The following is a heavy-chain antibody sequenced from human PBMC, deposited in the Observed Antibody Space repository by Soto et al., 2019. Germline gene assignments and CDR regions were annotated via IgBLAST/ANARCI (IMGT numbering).Heavy chain of an antibody. V-gene: IGHV3-33*01. J-gene: IGHJ4*02. Sequence: QVQLVESGGGVVQPGRSLRLSCATSGFTFRGYGMHWVRQAPGKGVEWVAVIWYDGSNKYYADSVKGRFTISRDNSENTLYLQMNSLRSEDTAVYYCARGDCSGTSCYAFDYWGRGTLVTVSS. D-gene: IGHD2-2*01. CDR2: IWYDGSNK. CDR3: ARGDCSGTSCYAFDY. CDR1: GFTFRGYG.